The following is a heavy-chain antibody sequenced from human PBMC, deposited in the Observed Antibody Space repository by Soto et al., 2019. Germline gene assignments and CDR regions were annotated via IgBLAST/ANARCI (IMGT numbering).Heavy chain of an antibody. J-gene: IGHJ4*02. CDR1: GGSFSGYY. V-gene: IGHV4-34*01. CDR2: INHSGST. D-gene: IGHD3-10*01. Sequence: QVQLQQWGAGLLKPSETLSLTCAVYGGSFSGYYWSWIRQPPGKGLGWIGEINHSGSTNYNPSHKSRVTISVDTSKNQFSLKLSSVTAADTAVYYCARGPLEMVRAQPPDYWGQGTLVTVSS. CDR3: ARGPLEMVRAQPPDY.